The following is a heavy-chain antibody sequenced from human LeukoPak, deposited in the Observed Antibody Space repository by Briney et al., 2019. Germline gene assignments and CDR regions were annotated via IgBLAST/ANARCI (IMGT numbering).Heavy chain of an antibody. CDR1: GFSFTSYW. CDR3: ARKYSSSWAYYFDY. CDR2: IYPGDSDA. Sequence: GESLKISCKAYGFSFTSYWIGWVRQMPGKGLEWMGIIYPGDSDARYSPSFQGQVTISADKSISTAYLQWSSLKASDTAMYYCARKYSSSWAYYFDYWGQGTLVTVSS. D-gene: IGHD6-13*01. V-gene: IGHV5-51*01. J-gene: IGHJ4*02.